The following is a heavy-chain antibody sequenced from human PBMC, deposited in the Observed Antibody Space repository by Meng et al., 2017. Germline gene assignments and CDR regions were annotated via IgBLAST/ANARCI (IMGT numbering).Heavy chain of an antibody. D-gene: IGHD1-1*01. Sequence: GESLKISCAASGFTFSSYAMHWVRQAPGKGLVWVAVITYDGSTKYYADSVKGRFTISGDNSKNTLYLQMNSLRAEDTAVYYCARDQVETGFYFDYWGQGTLVTVSS. CDR2: ITYDGSTK. CDR1: GFTFSSYA. CDR3: ARDQVETGFYFDY. V-gene: IGHV3-30*01. J-gene: IGHJ4*02.